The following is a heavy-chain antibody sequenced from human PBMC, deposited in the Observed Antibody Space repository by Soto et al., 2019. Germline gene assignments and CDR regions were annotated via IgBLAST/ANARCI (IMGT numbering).Heavy chain of an antibody. CDR3: ARYCGGGSCYLGAFDI. CDR2: IYHSGST. V-gene: IGHV4-4*02. J-gene: IGHJ3*02. D-gene: IGHD2-15*01. CDR1: GVSINSANW. Sequence: QMQLQESGPGLVKPSGTLSLTCTVSGVSINSANWWTWVRQSPGKGLEWIGEIYHSGSTNFNPSLKCRVTISVDNSKNPFYLELTSVTAADTAVYYCARYCGGGSCYLGAFDIWGQGTMVTVSS.